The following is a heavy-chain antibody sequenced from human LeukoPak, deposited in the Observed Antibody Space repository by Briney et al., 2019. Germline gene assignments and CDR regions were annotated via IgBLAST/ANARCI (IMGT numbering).Heavy chain of an antibody. CDR1: GYTFTGYF. Sequence: ASVKVSCKASGYTFTGYFIHWVRQAPGQGLEWMGWINLNTGGTKYAQRFQGRVTMTKDTSITTAYMVLSRLRSDDTAVYYCARGVTIRNDYWGQGTLVTVSS. CDR3: ARGVTIRNDY. J-gene: IGHJ4*02. CDR2: INLNTGGT. V-gene: IGHV1-2*02. D-gene: IGHD3-3*01.